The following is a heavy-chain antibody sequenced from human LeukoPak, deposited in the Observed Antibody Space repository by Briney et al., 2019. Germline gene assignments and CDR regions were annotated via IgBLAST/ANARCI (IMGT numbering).Heavy chain of an antibody. CDR2: MNPNSGNT. V-gene: IGHV1-8*01. J-gene: IGHJ4*02. Sequence: ASVKVSCKASGYTFTSYDINWVRQATGQGLEWMGWMNPNSGNTGYAQKFQGRVTMTRDTSISTAYMELSRLRSDDTAVYYCARELDSSSSGDYWGQGTLVTVSS. CDR3: ARELDSSSSGDY. CDR1: GYTFTSYD. D-gene: IGHD6-6*01.